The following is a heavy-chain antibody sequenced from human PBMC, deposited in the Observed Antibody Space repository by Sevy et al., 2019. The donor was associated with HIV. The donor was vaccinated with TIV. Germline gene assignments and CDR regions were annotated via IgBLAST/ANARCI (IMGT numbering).Heavy chain of an antibody. CDR1: GFTFDDYA. D-gene: IGHD6-25*01. Sequence: GGSLRLSCAASGFTFDDYAMHWVRPAPGKGLEWVSGISWNSGSIGYADSVKGRFTISRDNAKNSLYLQMNSLRAEDTALYYCAKDIGEAAGYYFDYWGQGTLVTVSS. CDR3: AKDIGEAAGYYFDY. CDR2: ISWNSGSI. J-gene: IGHJ4*02. V-gene: IGHV3-9*01.